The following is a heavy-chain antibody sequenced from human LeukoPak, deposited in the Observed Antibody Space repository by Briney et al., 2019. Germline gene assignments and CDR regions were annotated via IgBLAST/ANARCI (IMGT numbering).Heavy chain of an antibody. CDR3: ARGRHYSSGWYR. V-gene: IGHV4-4*07. J-gene: IGHJ4*02. CDR1: YDSITPYY. Sequence: PSETLSLTCSVSYDSITPYYWSWIRQPAGKGLEWIGRIYSSGDTNYNPSLKSRVTMSIDTSKNQFSLKLSSVTAADTAVYYCARGRHYSSGWYRWGQGALVTVSS. D-gene: IGHD6-19*01. CDR2: IYSSGDT.